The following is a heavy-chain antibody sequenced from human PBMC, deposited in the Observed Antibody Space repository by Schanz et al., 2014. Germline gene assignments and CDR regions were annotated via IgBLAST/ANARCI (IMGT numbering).Heavy chain of an antibody. Sequence: QVQLQESGPGLVKPSQTLSLTCTVSGASISSGGYYWDWIRLLPGKGLEWIGYISYSGSTSFNPSLKRRLPISVDTSKNQFPLLLSSVTAADTAVYYCARHGGMPDYPMDAWGQGTTVTVSS. V-gene: IGHV4-31*03. CDR2: ISYSGST. CDR3: ARHGGMPDYPMDA. D-gene: IGHD3-16*01. J-gene: IGHJ6*02. CDR1: GASISSGGYY.